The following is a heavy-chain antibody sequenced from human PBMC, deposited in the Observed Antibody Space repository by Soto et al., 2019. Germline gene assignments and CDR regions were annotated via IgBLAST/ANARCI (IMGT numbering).Heavy chain of an antibody. CDR2: IYYSGST. Sequence: SETLSLTCTVSGGSISSGGYYWSWIRQHPGKGLEWIGYIYYSGSTYYNPSLKSRVTISVDTSKNQFSLRLSSVTAADTAVYYCARVNRVPAGQYYYYGMDVWGQGTTVTVS. V-gene: IGHV4-31*03. CDR3: ARVNRVPAGQYYYYGMDV. J-gene: IGHJ6*02. CDR1: GGSISSGGYY. D-gene: IGHD2-2*01.